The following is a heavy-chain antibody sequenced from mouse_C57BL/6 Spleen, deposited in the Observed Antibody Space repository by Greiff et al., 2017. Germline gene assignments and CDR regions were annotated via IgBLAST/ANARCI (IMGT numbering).Heavy chain of an antibody. J-gene: IGHJ4*01. V-gene: IGHV1-72*01. D-gene: IGHD1-1*01. CDR2: IDPTSGGP. CDR1: GYTFTSYW. Sequence: QVQLQQPGAELVKPGASVKLSCKASGYTFTSYWMHWVKQRPGRGLEWIGRIDPTSGGPPYTEKFKSKATLPVAKPSNTAYRHRSSLTSEDSAVYYCARGTVVATDYARDYWGQGTSVTVSS. CDR3: ARGTVVATDYARDY.